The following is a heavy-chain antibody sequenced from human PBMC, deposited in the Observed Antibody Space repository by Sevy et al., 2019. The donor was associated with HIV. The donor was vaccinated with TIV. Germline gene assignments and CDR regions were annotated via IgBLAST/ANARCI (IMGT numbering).Heavy chain of an antibody. CDR3: AGSYFDSSGYSPLFYYGMDV. J-gene: IGHJ6*02. D-gene: IGHD3-22*01. V-gene: IGHV1-69*13. Sequence: ASVKVSCKASGGTFSNYAISWVRQAPGQGLEWMGGFIPMFDTANYAQQFQGKVTLTADGSTTTSYVELSSLCFDDTAVYYCAGSYFDSSGYSPLFYYGMDVWGQGTTVTVSS. CDR1: GGTFSNYA. CDR2: FIPMFDTA.